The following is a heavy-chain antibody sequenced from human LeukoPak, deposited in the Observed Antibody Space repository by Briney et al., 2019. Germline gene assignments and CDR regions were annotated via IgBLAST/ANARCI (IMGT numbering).Heavy chain of an antibody. CDR2: IYYSGST. CDR1: GGSISSGSYY. Sequence: SETLSLTCTVSGGSISSGSYYWGWIRQPPGKGLEWIGSIYYSGSTYYNPSLKSRVTISVDTSKNQFSLKLSSVTAADTAVYYCARLIAVADTDGFDYWGQGTLVTVSS. V-gene: IGHV4-39*01. J-gene: IGHJ4*02. D-gene: IGHD6-19*01. CDR3: ARLIAVADTDGFDY.